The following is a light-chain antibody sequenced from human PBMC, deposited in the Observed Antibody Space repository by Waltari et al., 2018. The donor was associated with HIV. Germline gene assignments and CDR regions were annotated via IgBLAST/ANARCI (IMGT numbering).Light chain of an antibody. CDR3: ASWDDSLSGWV. V-gene: IGLV1-47*01. J-gene: IGLJ3*02. Sequence: SVLTQPPSASMTPRPRVTISCSGSSSNIGRHYVYSYQYFPGATTKLLIYWNSQRPSGVPDRFSGSKSGTSASLAISGLRPEDETDYYCASWDDSLSGWVFGGGTKVTVL. CDR2: WNS. CDR1: SSNIGRHY.